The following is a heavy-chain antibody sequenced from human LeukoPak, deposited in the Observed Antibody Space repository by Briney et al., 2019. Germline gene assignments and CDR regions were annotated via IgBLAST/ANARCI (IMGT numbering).Heavy chain of an antibody. CDR1: GFTFSSYS. D-gene: IGHD4-23*01. J-gene: IGHJ3*02. Sequence: GGSLRLSCAASGFTFSSYSMNWVRQAPGKGLEWVSSISSSSSYIYYADSVKGRFTISRDNAKNSLYLQMNSLRAEDTAVYYCARETTVVKGDVFYIWGQGTMVTVSS. CDR3: ARETTVVKGDVFYI. V-gene: IGHV3-21*06. CDR2: ISSSSSYI.